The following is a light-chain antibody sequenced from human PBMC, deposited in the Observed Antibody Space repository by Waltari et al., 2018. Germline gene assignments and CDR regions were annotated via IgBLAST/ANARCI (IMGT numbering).Light chain of an antibody. V-gene: IGKV4-1*01. J-gene: IGKJ1*01. CDR1: QSVLYRSNSQNY. CDR3: QQYYDIPWT. CDR2: WAS. Sequence: DIVMTQSPDSLAVSLGARVPIHCKSSQSVLYRSNSQNYLAWYQQKPGQPPKLLIYWASARESGVPDRFSGSESGTDFTLTISSLQAEDVAVYYCQQYYDIPWTFGQGTKVEIK.